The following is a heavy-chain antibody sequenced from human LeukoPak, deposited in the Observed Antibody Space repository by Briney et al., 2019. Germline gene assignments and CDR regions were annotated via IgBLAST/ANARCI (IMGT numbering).Heavy chain of an antibody. Sequence: PSETLSLTCAVYGGSFSGYYWSWIRQPPGKGLEWIGEINHSGSTNYNPSLKSRVTISVDTSKNQFSLKLSSVTAADTAVYYCAREEWSVIDYWGQGTLVTVSS. CDR1: GGSFSGYY. J-gene: IGHJ4*02. D-gene: IGHD3-3*01. V-gene: IGHV4-34*01. CDR3: AREEWSVIDY. CDR2: INHSGST.